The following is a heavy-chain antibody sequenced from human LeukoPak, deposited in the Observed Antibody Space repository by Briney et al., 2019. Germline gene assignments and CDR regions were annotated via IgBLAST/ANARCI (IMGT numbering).Heavy chain of an antibody. CDR3: ATMGLEPLPYYFDY. CDR1: GFTFSRYW. Sequence: GGSLRLSCAAAGFTFSRYWMSWVRQAPGKGLGWVANIKQDGSESYHVDSVRGRFTISRDNAKNSLFLQMNSLRAEDTAVYYCATMGLEPLPYYFDYWGQGTLVTVSS. J-gene: IGHJ4*02. V-gene: IGHV3-7*01. CDR2: IKQDGSES. D-gene: IGHD1-1*01.